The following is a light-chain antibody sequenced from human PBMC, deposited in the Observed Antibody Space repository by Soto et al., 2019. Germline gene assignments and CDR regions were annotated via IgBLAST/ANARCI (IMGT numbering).Light chain of an antibody. CDR3: DTWGRNTWV. V-gene: IGLV4-60*02. Sequence: QAVVTQSSSASASLGSSVKLTCTLSSGHSKYITAWHQQQPGKAPRYLMKLESSGNSNEGSGVPDRFSCSSSGADRYLTISNPQFEDEDDYYSDTWGRNTWVFGGGTKVTVL. J-gene: IGLJ3*02. CDR1: SGHSKYI. CDR2: LESSGNS.